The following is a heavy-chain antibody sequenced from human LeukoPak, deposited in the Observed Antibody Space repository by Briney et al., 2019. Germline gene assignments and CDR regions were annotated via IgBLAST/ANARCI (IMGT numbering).Heavy chain of an antibody. CDR2: IKQDGSEK. V-gene: IGHV3-7*01. D-gene: IGHD3-10*01. Sequence: GGSLRLSCAASGFTFSGNWMTWVRQAPGKGLEWVASIKQDGSEKYYVDSVKGRFSISRDNAKNSLYLQMNSLTAEDTALYFCARGQFGFDYWGQGTQVTVS. CDR3: ARGQFGFDY. CDR1: GFTFSGNW. J-gene: IGHJ4*02.